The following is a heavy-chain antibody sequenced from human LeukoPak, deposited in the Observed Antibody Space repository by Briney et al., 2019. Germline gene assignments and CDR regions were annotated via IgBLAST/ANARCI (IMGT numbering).Heavy chain of an antibody. CDR3: AKGSMVAYYYYGMDV. D-gene: IGHD4/OR15-4a*01. V-gene: IGHV3-74*01. CDR1: GFTFSSYW. Sequence: GGSLRLSCAASGFTFSSYWMHWVRQAPGKGLVWVSRINSDGSSTYYADSVKGRFTISRDNSKNTLYLQMNSLRAEDTTVYYCAKGSMVAYYYYGMDVWGQGTTVTVSS. CDR2: INSDGSST. J-gene: IGHJ6*02.